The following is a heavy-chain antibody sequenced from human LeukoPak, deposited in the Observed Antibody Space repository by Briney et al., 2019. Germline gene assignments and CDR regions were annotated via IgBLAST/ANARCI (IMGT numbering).Heavy chain of an antibody. V-gene: IGHV3-53*04. J-gene: IGHJ4*02. CDR3: AGGVAAGPFDY. CDR2: IYSGGST. Sequence: GGSLRLSCAATGFTVSSNYMSWVRQAPGKGLEWVSVIYSGGSTYYADSVKGRFTISRHNSKNTLYLQMNSLRAEDTAVYYCAGGVAAGPFDYWGQGTLVTVSS. CDR1: GFTVSSNY. D-gene: IGHD6-13*01.